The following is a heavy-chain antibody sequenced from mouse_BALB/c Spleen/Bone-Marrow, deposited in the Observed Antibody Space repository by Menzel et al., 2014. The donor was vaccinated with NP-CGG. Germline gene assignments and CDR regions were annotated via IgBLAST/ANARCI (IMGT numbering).Heavy chain of an antibody. CDR2: INSNGGST. CDR1: GFTFSNYG. J-gene: IGHJ2*02. V-gene: IGHV5-6-3*01. Sequence: DVQLVESGGGLVQPGGSLKLSCAASGFTFSNYGMSWVSQTPDKRLELVATINSNGGSTYYPDSVKGRFTISRDAAKNTLYLQMSSLKSEETAMYYCVRGNYGNYVDYFDFWGQGTSLTVSS. CDR3: VRGNYGNYVDYFDF. D-gene: IGHD2-1*01.